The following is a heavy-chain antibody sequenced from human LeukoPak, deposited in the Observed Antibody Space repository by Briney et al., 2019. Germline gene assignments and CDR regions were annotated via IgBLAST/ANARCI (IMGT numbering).Heavy chain of an antibody. CDR1: GFTFSSYA. V-gene: IGHV3-33*01. D-gene: IGHD2-2*01. J-gene: IGHJ4*02. CDR2: IWFDGGNK. CDR3: ARDEYLWVVIQLGLFDY. Sequence: GGSLRLSCAASGFTFSSYAMHWVRQAPGKGLEWVAVIWFDGGNKYYADSVKGRFTISRDNSENTLYLQMNSLRAEDTAVYYCARDEYLWVVIQLGLFDYWGQGTLVTVSS.